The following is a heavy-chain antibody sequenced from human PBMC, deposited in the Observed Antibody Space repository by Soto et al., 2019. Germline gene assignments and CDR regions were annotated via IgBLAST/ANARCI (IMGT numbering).Heavy chain of an antibody. CDR3: ARVWDSSGPNFDY. V-gene: IGHV4-31*03. Sequence: QVQLQESGPGLVKPSQTLSLTCTVSGGSISSGGYYWSWIRQHPGKGLEWIGYIYYSGSTYYNSSLKSRVTISVDTSKHQFSLKLSSVTAADTAVYYCARVWDSSGPNFDYWGQGTLVTVSS. CDR2: IYYSGST. D-gene: IGHD3-22*01. J-gene: IGHJ4*02. CDR1: GGSISSGGYY.